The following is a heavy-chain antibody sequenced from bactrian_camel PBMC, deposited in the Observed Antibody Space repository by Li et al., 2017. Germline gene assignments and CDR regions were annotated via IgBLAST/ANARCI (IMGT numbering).Heavy chain of an antibody. V-gene: IGHV3S6*01. J-gene: IGHJ4*01. CDR1: GFTFSDYG. Sequence: QLVESGGGLVQPGGSLRLSCAASGFTFSDYGINWVRQAPGKGLEWVSAIASDVSDTYYIDSVKDRFTISRDNGKGALYPQLNNLKTEDTAMYYCAKGLYGGSWYGEYNLWGQGTQVTVS. CDR2: IASDVSDT. CDR3: AKGLYGGSWYGEYNL. D-gene: IGHD6*01.